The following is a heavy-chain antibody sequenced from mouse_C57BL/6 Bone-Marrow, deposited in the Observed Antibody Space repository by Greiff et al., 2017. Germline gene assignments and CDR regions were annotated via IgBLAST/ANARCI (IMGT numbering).Heavy chain of an antibody. CDR3: ARLALLGYTWYFDG. V-gene: IGHV1-81*01. Sequence: VQLQQSGAELARPGASVKLSCKASGYTFTSYGISWVKQRTGQGLEWIGDIYPRSGTTYYNEKFKGKATLTADKSSSTAYMELRSLTSEDSAVYFCARLALLGYTWYFDGWGTGTTVTVS. CDR1: GYTFTSYG. J-gene: IGHJ1*03. CDR2: IYPRSGTT. D-gene: IGHD1-3*01.